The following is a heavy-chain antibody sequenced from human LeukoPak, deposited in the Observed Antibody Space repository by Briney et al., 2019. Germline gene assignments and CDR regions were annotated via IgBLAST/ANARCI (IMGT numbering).Heavy chain of an antibody. D-gene: IGHD3-3*01. J-gene: IGHJ5*02. CDR2: MNPNSGNT. Sequence: ASVKVSCKASGYTFTSYDINWVRQATGQGLEWMGWMNPNSGNTGYAQKFQGRVTITRNTSISTAYMELSSLRSEDTAVYYCARGPWYYDFWSGYFSGGAVWFDPRGQGTLVTVSS. V-gene: IGHV1-8*03. CDR1: GYTFTSYD. CDR3: ARGPWYYDFWSGYFSGGAVWFDP.